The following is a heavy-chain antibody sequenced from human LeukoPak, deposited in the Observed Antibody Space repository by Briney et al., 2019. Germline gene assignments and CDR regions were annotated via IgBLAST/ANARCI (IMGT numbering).Heavy chain of an antibody. CDR2: IKQDGSEK. V-gene: IGHV3-7*03. CDR3: ERESHSSGWYLDY. J-gene: IGHJ4*02. CDR1: GFTFSSCW. Sequence: PGGSLRLSCAASGFTFSSCWLSWVRQAPGMGLEWVASIKQDGSEKYYVDSVKGRFTISRDNAKNSLYLQMNSLRAEDTAVYYCERESHSSGWYLDYWGQGTLVTVSS. D-gene: IGHD6-19*01.